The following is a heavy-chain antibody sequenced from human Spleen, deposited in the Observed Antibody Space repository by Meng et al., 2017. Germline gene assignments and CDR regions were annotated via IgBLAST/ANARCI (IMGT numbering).Heavy chain of an antibody. CDR2: IYSGSST. Sequence: ELQLVESGGGVVQPGGLLRLSCAASGFTVSTNYMSWVRKAPGKGLEWVSLIYSGSSTYYADSVKGRFTISRDNSKNTLYLQMNSLRAEDTAVYYCARVLGPRYFDFWGQGTLVTVSS. D-gene: IGHD3-16*01. CDR1: GFTVSTNY. CDR3: ARVLGPRYFDF. J-gene: IGHJ4*02. V-gene: IGHV3-66*01.